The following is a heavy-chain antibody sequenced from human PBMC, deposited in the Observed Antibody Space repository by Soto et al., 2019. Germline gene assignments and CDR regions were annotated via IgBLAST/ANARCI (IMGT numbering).Heavy chain of an antibody. CDR3: VRDVGGSGWFAP. CDR1: GISIDNYY. V-gene: IGHV4-4*07. Sequence: SETLSLTCTVSGISIDNYYCSWIRQSAGKGLEWIGRIYSSGTTNYNPSLKSRVTMSVDMSKSQFSLNVRSVTAADTAVYYCVRDVGGSGWFAPWGQGTLVTVSS. J-gene: IGHJ5*02. CDR2: IYSSGTT.